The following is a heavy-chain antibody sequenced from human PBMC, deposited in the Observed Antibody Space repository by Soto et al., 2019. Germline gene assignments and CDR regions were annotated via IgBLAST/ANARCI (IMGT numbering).Heavy chain of an antibody. CDR3: ARRPKSGSFHYYGVDV. J-gene: IGHJ6*02. Sequence: PSETLSLTCTVSGGSVSSSSYYWDWIRQPPGKGLEWIGHIYYNGRTYYNPSLKSRATISVDTSKNQFSLNLNSVTAADTAVYYCARRPKSGSFHYYGVDVWGRGTTVTVSS. CDR1: GGSVSSSSYY. V-gene: IGHV4-39*01. D-gene: IGHD1-26*01. CDR2: IYYNGRT.